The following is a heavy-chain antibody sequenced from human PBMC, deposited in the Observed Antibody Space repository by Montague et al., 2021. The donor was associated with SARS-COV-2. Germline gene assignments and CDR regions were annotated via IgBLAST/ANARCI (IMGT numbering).Heavy chain of an antibody. CDR3: ARGTKRVFTYDYDSSGYASDY. D-gene: IGHD3-22*01. J-gene: IGHJ4*02. V-gene: IGHV4-34*01. CDR1: GGSFSGYY. Sequence: SETLSLTCAVYGGSFSGYYCSWIRLPPATGMAWFGEINHSGSTKYNPSLKSRVTISVDTSKNQFSLTLSSVTAADTAVYYCARGTKRVFTYDYDSSGYASDYWGQGTLVTVSS. CDR2: INHSGST.